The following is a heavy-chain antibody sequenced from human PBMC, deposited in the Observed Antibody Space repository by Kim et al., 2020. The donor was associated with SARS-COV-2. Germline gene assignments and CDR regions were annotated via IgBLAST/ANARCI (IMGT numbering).Heavy chain of an antibody. Sequence: SETLSLTCAVYGGSFSGYYWSWIRQPPGKGLEWIGEINHSGSTNYNPSLKSRVTISVDTSKNQFSLKLSSVTAADTAVYYCARIQGKRRSGYPKYMGDYGMDVWGQGTTVTVSS. V-gene: IGHV4-34*01. CDR3: ARIQGKRRSGYPKYMGDYGMDV. D-gene: IGHD3-3*01. CDR1: GGSFSGYY. CDR2: INHSGST. J-gene: IGHJ6*02.